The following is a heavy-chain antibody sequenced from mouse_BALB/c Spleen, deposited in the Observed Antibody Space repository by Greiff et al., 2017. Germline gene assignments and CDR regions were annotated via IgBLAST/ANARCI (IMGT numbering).Heavy chain of an antibody. CDR3: AREGDGNYGRGYFDY. J-gene: IGHJ2*01. D-gene: IGHD2-1*01. Sequence: EVQLVESGGGLVKPGGSLKLSCAASGFAFSSYDMSWVRQTPEKRLEWVAYISSGGGSTYYPDTVKGRFTISRDNAKNTLYLQMSSLKSEDTAMYYCAREGDGNYGRGYFDYWGQGTTLTVSS. V-gene: IGHV5-12-1*01. CDR1: GFAFSSYD. CDR2: ISSGGGST.